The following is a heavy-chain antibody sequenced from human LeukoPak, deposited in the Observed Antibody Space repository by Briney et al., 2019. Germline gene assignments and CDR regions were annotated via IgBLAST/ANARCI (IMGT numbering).Heavy chain of an antibody. V-gene: IGHV4-59*01. Sequence: SETLSLTCTVSGGSISSYCWSWIRQPPGKRLEWIGYIYYSGSTNYNPSLKSRVTISVDTSKNQFSLKLSSVTAADTAVYYCARGGYDILTGYFWFDPWGQGTLVTVSS. J-gene: IGHJ5*02. CDR3: ARGGYDILTGYFWFDP. CDR2: IYYSGST. D-gene: IGHD3-9*01. CDR1: GGSISSYC.